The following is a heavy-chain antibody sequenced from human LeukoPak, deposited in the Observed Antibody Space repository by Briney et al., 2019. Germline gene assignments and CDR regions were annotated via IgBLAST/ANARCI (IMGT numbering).Heavy chain of an antibody. CDR1: GYTLTELS. CDR3: ATAEVYYYGSGSYSY. J-gene: IGHJ4*02. D-gene: IGHD3-10*01. Sequence: ASVDVSCTGSGYTLTELSMHWVRQAPGKGQGWMGVFDPEDGETIYAQKFQGRVTMTEDTSTDTAYMELSSLRSEDTAVYYCATAEVYYYGSGSYSYWGQGTLVTVSS. V-gene: IGHV1-24*01. CDR2: FDPEDGET.